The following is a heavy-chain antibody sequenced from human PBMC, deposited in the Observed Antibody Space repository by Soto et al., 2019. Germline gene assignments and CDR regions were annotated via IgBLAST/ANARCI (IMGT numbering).Heavy chain of an antibody. Sequence: SETLSLTCTVSGGSISSSSYYCGWIRQPPGKGLEWIGSIYYSGSTYYNPSLKSRVTISVDTSKNQFSLKLSSVTAADTAVYYCASKDIVVVPAALGPGYYYYMDVWGKGTTVTVS. J-gene: IGHJ6*03. CDR2: IYYSGST. CDR3: ASKDIVVVPAALGPGYYYYMDV. V-gene: IGHV4-39*01. D-gene: IGHD2-2*01. CDR1: GGSISSSSYY.